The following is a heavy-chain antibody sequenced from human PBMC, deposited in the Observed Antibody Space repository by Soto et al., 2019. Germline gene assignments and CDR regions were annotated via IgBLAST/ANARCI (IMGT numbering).Heavy chain of an antibody. V-gene: IGHV4-39*01. Sequence: SETLSLTCTVSGGSISSSSYYWGWIRQPPGKGLEWIGSIYYSGSTYYNPSLKSRVTISVDTSKNQFSLKLSSVTAADTAVYYCARHPLAVAGTGPFDYWGQGTLVTVSS. CDR1: GGSISSSSYY. J-gene: IGHJ4*02. CDR2: IYYSGST. CDR3: ARHPLAVAGTGPFDY. D-gene: IGHD6-19*01.